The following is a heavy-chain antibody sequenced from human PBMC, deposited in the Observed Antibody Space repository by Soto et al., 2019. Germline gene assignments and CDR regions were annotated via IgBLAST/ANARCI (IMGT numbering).Heavy chain of an antibody. CDR2: IYYSGST. D-gene: IGHD1-1*01. CDR1: GGSISSGDYY. CDR3: ARGQMGRNPYYYYGMDV. V-gene: IGHV4-30-4*01. J-gene: IGHJ6*02. Sequence: PSETLSLTCTVSGGSISSGDYYWSWIRQPPGKGLEWIGYIYYSGSTYYNPSLKSRVTISVDTSKNQFSLKLSSVTAADTAVYYCARGQMGRNPYYYYGMDVWGQGTTVTVSS.